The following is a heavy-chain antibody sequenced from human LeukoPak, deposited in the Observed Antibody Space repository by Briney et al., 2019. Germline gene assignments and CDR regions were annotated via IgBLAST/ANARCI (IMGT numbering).Heavy chain of an antibody. CDR3: ASPNQWLAYYYYGMDV. CDR2: IIPIIGIA. D-gene: IGHD6-19*01. V-gene: IGHV1-69*04. J-gene: IGHJ6*02. CDR1: GGTFSSYA. Sequence: ASVKVSCKASGGTFSSYAISWVRQAPGQGLEWMGRIIPIIGIANYAQKFQGRVTITADKSTSTAYMELSSLRSEDTAVYYCASPNQWLAYYYYGMDVWGQGTTVTVSS.